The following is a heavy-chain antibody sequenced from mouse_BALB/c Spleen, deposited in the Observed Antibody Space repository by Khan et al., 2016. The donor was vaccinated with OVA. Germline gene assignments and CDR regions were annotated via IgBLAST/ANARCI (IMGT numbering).Heavy chain of an antibody. CDR3: ARSVTITTVVATDFDY. CDR1: GYSITSDYA. Sequence: EVKLLESGPGLVKPSQSLSLTCTVTGYSITSDYAWNWIRQFPGNKLEWMGYISYSGRTSYNPSLKSRISITRDTSKNQFFLQSNSVTPEDTATNYCARSVTITTVVATDFDYWGQGTTLTVSS. J-gene: IGHJ2*01. D-gene: IGHD1-1*01. CDR2: ISYSGRT. V-gene: IGHV3-2*02.